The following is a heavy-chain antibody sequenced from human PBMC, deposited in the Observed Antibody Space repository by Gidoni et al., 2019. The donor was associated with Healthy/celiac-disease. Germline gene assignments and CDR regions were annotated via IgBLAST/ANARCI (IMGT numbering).Heavy chain of an antibody. Sequence: QVQLVQSGAEVKKPGASVKVSCKASGYTFTSYSMHWVRQAPGQGLEWMGIINPSGGSTSYAQKFQGRVTMTRDTSTRTVYMELSSLRSEDTAVYYCAREAGTDNWNYSVVVPAAMRYYYGMDVWGQGTTVTVSS. CDR3: AREAGTDNWNYSVVVPAAMRYYYGMDV. CDR2: INPSGGST. CDR1: GYTFTSYS. J-gene: IGHJ6*02. V-gene: IGHV1-46*03. D-gene: IGHD2-2*01.